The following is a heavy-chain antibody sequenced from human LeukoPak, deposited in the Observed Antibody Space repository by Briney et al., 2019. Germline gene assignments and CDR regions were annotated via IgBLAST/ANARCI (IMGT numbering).Heavy chain of an antibody. CDR3: ARVLHAFDI. J-gene: IGHJ3*02. Sequence: PSETLSLTCAVYDGSFSDHYWSWIRQPPGKGLEWIGEINHSGSTNYNPSLRSRVTISVDTSKNQFSLKLRSVTAADTAVYYCARVLHAFDIWGQGTMVTVSS. CDR2: INHSGST. V-gene: IGHV4-34*01. CDR1: DGSFSDHY.